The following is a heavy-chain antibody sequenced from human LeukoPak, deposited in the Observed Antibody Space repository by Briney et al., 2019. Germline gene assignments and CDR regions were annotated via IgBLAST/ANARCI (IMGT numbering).Heavy chain of an antibody. CDR3: ARVTANYVIDY. Sequence: PGGSLRLSCAASGFTFSSYAMSWVRQAPGKGLDWVSYISSSGSYTNYADSVKGRFTISRDNAKNSLYLQMNSLRAEDTAVYYCARVTANYVIDYWGQGTLVTVSS. J-gene: IGHJ4*02. CDR1: GFTFSSYA. CDR2: ISSSGSYT. V-gene: IGHV3-21*05. D-gene: IGHD4/OR15-4a*01.